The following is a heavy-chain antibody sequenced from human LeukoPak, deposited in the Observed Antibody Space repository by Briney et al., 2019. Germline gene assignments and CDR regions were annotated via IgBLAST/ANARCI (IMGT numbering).Heavy chain of an antibody. J-gene: IGHJ3*02. CDR3: ARDPYCSGGSCYSDAFDI. V-gene: IGHV4-61*02. Sequence: SETLSLTCTVSGGSISSGSYYWSWIRQPAGKGLEWIGRIYTSGSTNYNPSLKSRVTISVDTSKNQFSLKLSSVTAADTAVYYCARDPYCSGGSCYSDAFDIWGQGTMVTVSS. CDR2: IYTSGST. CDR1: GGSISSGSYY. D-gene: IGHD2-15*01.